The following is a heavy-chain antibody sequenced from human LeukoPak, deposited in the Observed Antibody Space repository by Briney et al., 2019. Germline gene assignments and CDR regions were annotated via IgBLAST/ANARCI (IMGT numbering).Heavy chain of an antibody. CDR3: ARGFYTIFGVVMPRYYYYMDV. Sequence: ASVKVSCKASGYTFTSYYMHWVRQAPGQGLEWMGIINPSGGSTSYAQKFQGRVTMTRDMPTSTVYMELSSLRSEDTAVYYCARGFYTIFGVVMPRYYYYMDVWGKGTTVTVSS. J-gene: IGHJ6*03. CDR1: GYTFTSYY. D-gene: IGHD3-3*01. CDR2: INPSGGST. V-gene: IGHV1-46*01.